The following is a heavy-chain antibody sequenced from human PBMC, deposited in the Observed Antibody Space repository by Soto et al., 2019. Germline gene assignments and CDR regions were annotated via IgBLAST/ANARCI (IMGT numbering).Heavy chain of an antibody. D-gene: IGHD3-16*01. CDR2: ISHDGSGI. CDR1: GFTFSNYA. V-gene: IGHV3-30-3*01. J-gene: IGHJ4*02. Sequence: QVHLVESGGGVVQPGRSLRLSCAASGFTFSNYAMHWVRQAPGKGLEWVAVISHDGSGIYYADSVRGRFTISRDNFKSTLYLQMNSLRAEDTAVYYCARDVGPERRDKYAFTYWGQGTLGTVAS. CDR3: ARDVGPERRDKYAFTY.